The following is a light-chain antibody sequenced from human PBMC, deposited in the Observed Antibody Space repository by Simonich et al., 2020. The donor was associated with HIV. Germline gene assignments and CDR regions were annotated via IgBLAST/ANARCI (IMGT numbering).Light chain of an antibody. CDR2: LGS. CDR3: MQSIQHPKT. V-gene: IGKV2-28*01. J-gene: IGKJ1*01. CDR1: QSLLHSNGYNY. Sequence: DIVMTQSPLSLPVTPGEPASISCRSSQSLLHSNGYNYLDWYLQKPGQSPQLLIYLGSNRASGVPDRFSGSGSGTDFTLKISRVEAEDVGVYYCMQSIQHPKTFGHGTKVEIK.